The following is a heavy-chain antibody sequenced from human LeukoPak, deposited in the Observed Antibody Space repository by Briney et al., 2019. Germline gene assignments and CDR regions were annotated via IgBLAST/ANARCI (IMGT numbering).Heavy chain of an antibody. J-gene: IGHJ4*02. CDR2: IWYDGSNK. CDR3: ARLRYSGSYYFDY. Sequence: PGGSLRLSCAASGFTFSNYGMHGVRQAPGTGLEWVAVIWYDGSNKYYADSVKGRFTVSRDNSKNTLYLQMNSLRAEDTAVYYCARLRYSGSYYFDYWGQGTLVTVSS. V-gene: IGHV3-33*01. CDR1: GFTFSNYG. D-gene: IGHD1-26*01.